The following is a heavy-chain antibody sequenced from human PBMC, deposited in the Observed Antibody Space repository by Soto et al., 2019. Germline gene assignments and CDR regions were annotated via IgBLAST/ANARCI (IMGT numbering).Heavy chain of an antibody. CDR3: ARWAGFCSSPSCYTSHDY. J-gene: IGHJ4*02. V-gene: IGHV1-69*01. CDR2: IIPVFGTT. CDR1: GGTFSSHT. Sequence: QVQLVQSGAEVKKPGSSVKVSCKASGGTFSSHTVSWVRQAPGQGLEWLGGIIPVFGTTNYAQKFQGRVTMTADESTTRTDLELSSLRSDDTAVYYCARWAGFCSSPSCYTSHDYWGQGTLVTVSA. D-gene: IGHD2-2*02.